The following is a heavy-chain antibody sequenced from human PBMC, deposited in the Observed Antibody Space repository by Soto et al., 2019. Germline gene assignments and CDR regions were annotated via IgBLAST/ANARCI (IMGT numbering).Heavy chain of an antibody. CDR1: GFTVSSNY. Sequence: GGSLXLSCAASGFTVSSNYMNWVRQAPGKGLEWVSRIYSGGSTYYADSVKGRFTISRDNSKNTLYLQMNSLRAEDTAVYYCARDPTIAAAGRRGYYYYYGMDVWGQGTTVTVSS. J-gene: IGHJ6*02. CDR3: ARDPTIAAAGRRGYYYYYGMDV. CDR2: IYSGGST. V-gene: IGHV3-66*01. D-gene: IGHD6-13*01.